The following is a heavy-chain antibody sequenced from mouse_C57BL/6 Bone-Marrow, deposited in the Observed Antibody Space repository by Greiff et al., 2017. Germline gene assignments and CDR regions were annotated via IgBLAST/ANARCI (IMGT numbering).Heavy chain of an antibody. D-gene: IGHD2-2*01. CDR3: TRVGYGYDGCAY. CDR2: ISSGGDYI. V-gene: IGHV5-9-1*02. Sequence: EVQGVESGEGLVKPGGSLKLSCAASGFTFSSYAMSWVRQTPEKRLEWVAYISSGGDYIYYADTVKGRFTISRDNARNTLYLQMSSLKSEDTAMYYCTRVGYGYDGCAYWGQGTLVTVSA. J-gene: IGHJ3*01. CDR1: GFTFSSYA.